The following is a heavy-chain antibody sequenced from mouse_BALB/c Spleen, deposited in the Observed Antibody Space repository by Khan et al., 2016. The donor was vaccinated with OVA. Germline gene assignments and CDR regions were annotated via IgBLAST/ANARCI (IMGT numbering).Heavy chain of an antibody. V-gene: IGHV2-6-1*01. Sequence: QVQLKQSGPGLVAPSQSLSITCTISGFSLTNYGVHWVRQPPGKGLEWLVVKWSDGSTTYNSALKSRLTISKDNSESQVFLKMNSLQTDDTAMYFCARQPYYHYNIMDYWGQGTSVTVSS. D-gene: IGHD2-10*01. J-gene: IGHJ4*01. CDR2: KWSDGST. CDR3: ARQPYYHYNIMDY. CDR1: GFSLTNYG.